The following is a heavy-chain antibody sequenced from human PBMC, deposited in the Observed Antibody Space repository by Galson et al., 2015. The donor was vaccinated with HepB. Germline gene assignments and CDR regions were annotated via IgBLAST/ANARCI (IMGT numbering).Heavy chain of an antibody. Sequence: SLRLSCAASGFTVSSNYMSWVRQAPGKGLEWVSVIYSGGSTYYADSVKGRFTISRDNSKNTLYLQMNSLRAEDTAVYYCARGTQWLQPFDYWGQGTLVTVSS. CDR2: IYSGGST. V-gene: IGHV3-66*02. D-gene: IGHD5-24*01. CDR3: ARGTQWLQPFDY. CDR1: GFTVSSNY. J-gene: IGHJ4*02.